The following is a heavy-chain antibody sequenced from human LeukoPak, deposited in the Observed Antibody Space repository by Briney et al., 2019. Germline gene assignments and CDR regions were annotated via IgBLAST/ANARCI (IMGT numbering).Heavy chain of an antibody. CDR3: AGSMGS. Sequence: GGSLRLSCAASGFTFSDHHMDWVRQAPGKGLEWVGRIRNKAYTYTTDSPASVAGRFTISRDDSKNSLYLQLNSLKTEDTAVYYCAGSMGSWGQGALVTVSS. CDR2: IRNKAYTYTT. J-gene: IGHJ4*02. V-gene: IGHV3-72*01. CDR1: GFTFSDHH. D-gene: IGHD3-16*01.